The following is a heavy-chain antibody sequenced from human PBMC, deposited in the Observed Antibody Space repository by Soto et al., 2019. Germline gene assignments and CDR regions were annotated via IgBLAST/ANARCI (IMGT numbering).Heavy chain of an antibody. J-gene: IGHJ6*03. CDR1: GYTFTSYG. CDR2: ISAYNGNT. CDR3: ARVLGYCSSTSCPGVRCMDV. D-gene: IGHD2-2*01. Sequence: ASVKVSCKASGYTFTSYGISWVRQAPGQGLEWLGWISAYNGNTNYAQKLQGRVTMTTDTSTSTAYMELRSLRSDDTAVYYCARVLGYCSSTSCPGVRCMDVWGKGTTVTVSS. V-gene: IGHV1-18*01.